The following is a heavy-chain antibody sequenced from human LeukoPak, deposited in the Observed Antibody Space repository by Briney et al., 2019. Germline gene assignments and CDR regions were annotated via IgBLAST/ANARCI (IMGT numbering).Heavy chain of an antibody. CDR3: ARFHGDYDAFDI. Sequence: PGGSLRLSCVASGFTFSNNAMSWVRHAPGKGREWVSAVNGSGVVTHYATSVRGRFTISRDNSKNTLYLHVNSLRPEDTAVYYCARFHGDYDAFDIWGQGTMVTVSS. CDR2: VNGSGVVT. V-gene: IGHV3-23*01. CDR1: GFTFSNNA. D-gene: IGHD4-17*01. J-gene: IGHJ3*02.